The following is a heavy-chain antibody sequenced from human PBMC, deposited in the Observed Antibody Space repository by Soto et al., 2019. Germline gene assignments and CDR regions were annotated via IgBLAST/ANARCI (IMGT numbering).Heavy chain of an antibody. CDR3: ARTADCCITTCSFPTRFHMRGYYYYYGMDV. D-gene: IGHD2-2*01. Sequence: QVRLVQSAAEVKKPGASVRVSCKASGYTFSNYGISWVRQAPGQGLEWMGWISAYNGNTHFAQKFQGRVTMTTDTPTTTAFMELRSLRSDDTAVYYCARTADCCITTCSFPTRFHMRGYYYYYGMDVWGPGTTVTVSS. CDR1: GYTFSNYG. V-gene: IGHV1-18*01. J-gene: IGHJ6*02. CDR2: ISAYNGNT.